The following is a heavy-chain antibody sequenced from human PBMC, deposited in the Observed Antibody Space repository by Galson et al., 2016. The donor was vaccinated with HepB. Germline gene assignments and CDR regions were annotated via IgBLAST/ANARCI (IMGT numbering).Heavy chain of an antibody. CDR3: ARSVEGHFDY. J-gene: IGHJ4*02. Sequence: SLRLSCAVSGFPFSDFGMTWVRQAPGKGLEWVSYVSGSGGSAYLADSVKGRFSISRDNARNSLYLQMNTLRTDDTAVYYCARSVEGHFDYWGQGILVTVSS. D-gene: IGHD1-1*01. CDR1: GFPFSDFG. V-gene: IGHV3-48*04. CDR2: VSGSGGSA.